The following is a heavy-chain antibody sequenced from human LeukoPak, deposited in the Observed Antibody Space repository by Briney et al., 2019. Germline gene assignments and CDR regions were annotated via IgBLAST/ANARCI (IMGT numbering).Heavy chain of an antibody. Sequence: SETLSLTCTVSGGSISSSSYYWGWIRQPPGKGLEWIGSIYYSGSTYYNPSLKSRVTISVDTSKNQFSLKLSSVTAADTAVYYCARGVTAPSYYYYYMDVWGKGTTVTVSS. V-gene: IGHV4-39*01. D-gene: IGHD2-21*02. CDR1: GGSISSSSYY. CDR2: IYYSGST. J-gene: IGHJ6*03. CDR3: ARGVTAPSYYYYYMDV.